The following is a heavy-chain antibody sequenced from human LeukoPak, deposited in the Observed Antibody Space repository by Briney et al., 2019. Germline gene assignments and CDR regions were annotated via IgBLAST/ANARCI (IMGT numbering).Heavy chain of an antibody. CDR3: ARRIAVAGLYYYYYGMDV. Sequence: SETLSLTCTVSGGSISSSSYYWGWIRQPPGKGLEWIGSIYYSGSTYYNPSLKSRVTISVDTSKNQFSLKLSSVTAADTAVYYCARRIAVAGLYYYYYGMDVWGQGTTVTVSS. CDR2: IYYSGST. J-gene: IGHJ6*02. D-gene: IGHD6-19*01. V-gene: IGHV4-39*01. CDR1: GGSISSSSYY.